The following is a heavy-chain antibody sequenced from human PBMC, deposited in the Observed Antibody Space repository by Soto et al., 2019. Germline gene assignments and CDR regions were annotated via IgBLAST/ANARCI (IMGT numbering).Heavy chain of an antibody. D-gene: IGHD6-13*01. J-gene: IGHJ5*02. V-gene: IGHV3-30-3*01. CDR1: GFTFSRYA. Sequence: QVQLVESGGGVVQPGRSLRLSCAVSGFTFSRYAMHWVRQAPGKGLEWVAVISYDGSNKYYADSVKGRFTISRDNSKNTLYLQMNSLRAEDTAVYYCASAAYSSSWYNWFDPWGQGTLVTVSS. CDR3: ASAAYSSSWYNWFDP. CDR2: ISYDGSNK.